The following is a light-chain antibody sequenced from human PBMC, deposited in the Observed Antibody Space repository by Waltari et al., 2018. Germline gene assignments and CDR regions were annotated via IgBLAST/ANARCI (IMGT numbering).Light chain of an antibody. Sequence: QSVLTQPNSVSGAPGQRVTITCTGNSSNIGATFYAHWYQPLPRAAPKLLIYGVINRAAGVPDRFSASKSGTSASLAITGLQAEDEADYYCQSYEGGSWVFGGGTRLTVL. V-gene: IGLV1-40*01. CDR2: GVI. J-gene: IGLJ3*02. CDR1: SSNIGATFY. CDR3: QSYEGGSWV.